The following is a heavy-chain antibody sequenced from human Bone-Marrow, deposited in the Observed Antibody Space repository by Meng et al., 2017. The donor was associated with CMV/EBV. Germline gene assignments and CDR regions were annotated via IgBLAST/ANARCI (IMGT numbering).Heavy chain of an antibody. CDR2: IIAYNGNT. Sequence: ASVKVSCKASGYTFSNYGISWVRQAPGQGLEWMGWIIAYNGNTNYAQKLQGRVTMTTDTSTSTAYMELRSLRSDDTAVYYCARCGLEVVPAYNWFDPWGQGTLVTVSS. J-gene: IGHJ5*02. CDR3: ARCGLEVVPAYNWFDP. CDR1: GYTFSNYG. D-gene: IGHD2-2*01. V-gene: IGHV1-18*01.